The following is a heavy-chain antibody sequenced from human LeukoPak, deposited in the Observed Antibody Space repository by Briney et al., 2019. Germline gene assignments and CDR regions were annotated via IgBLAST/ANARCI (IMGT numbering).Heavy chain of an antibody. CDR3: AKGAPNYYGSGSYPDY. D-gene: IGHD3-10*01. J-gene: IGHJ4*02. CDR1: GFTFSSYG. Sequence: GGSLRLSCAASGFTFSSYGMHWVRQAPGKGLEWVAFIRYDGSNKYYADSVKGRFTISRDNSKNTLYLQMNSLRAEDTAVYYCAKGAPNYYGSGSYPDYWGQGTLVTVSS. CDR2: IRYDGSNK. V-gene: IGHV3-30*02.